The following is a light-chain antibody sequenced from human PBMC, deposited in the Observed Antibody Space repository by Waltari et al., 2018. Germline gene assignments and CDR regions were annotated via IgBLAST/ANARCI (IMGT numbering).Light chain of an antibody. CDR3: AVWDDSLSGVV. V-gene: IGLV1-44*01. CDR2: SNH. J-gene: IGLJ2*01. Sequence: QSVLTQAPSASGTPGRRVTISCSGSSSNIESNTVNWYQQLPGTAPKLLIYSNHQRPSGVPDRFSGSKSGTSASLAISGLQSEDEAEYSCAVWDDSLSGVVFGGGTKLTVL. CDR1: SSNIESNT.